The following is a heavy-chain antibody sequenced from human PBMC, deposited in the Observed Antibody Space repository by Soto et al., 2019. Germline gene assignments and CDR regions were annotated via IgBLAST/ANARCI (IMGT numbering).Heavy chain of an antibody. V-gene: IGHV3-21*01. CDR3: ARESEDLTSNFDY. CDR2: ISSTTNYI. CDR1: GFTFSRYS. J-gene: IGHJ4*02. Sequence: EVQLVESGGGLVRPGGSLRLSCAASGFTFSRYSMNWVRQAPGKGLEWVSCISSTTNYIYYADSMKGRFTVSRDNAKNSVYLDMNSLSAEDTAVYYCARESEDLTSNFDYWGQGTLVTVSS.